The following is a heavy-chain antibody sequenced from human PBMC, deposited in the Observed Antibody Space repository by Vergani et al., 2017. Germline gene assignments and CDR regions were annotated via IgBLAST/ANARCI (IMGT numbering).Heavy chain of an antibody. CDR1: GFIFSTYA. D-gene: IGHD1-20*01. CDR2: ISASGAPT. J-gene: IGHJ4*01. CDR3: ARAYGRYDWFDY. Sequence: EVQLVESGGGLVQPGGSLRLSCAASGFIFSTYAMSWVRQAPGKGLEWVSGISASGAPTYYADSVKGRVTISRDNSKNTLYLQMNSLRVEDTAVYYCARAYGRYDWFDYWGKRTLVTVSS. V-gene: IGHV3-23*04.